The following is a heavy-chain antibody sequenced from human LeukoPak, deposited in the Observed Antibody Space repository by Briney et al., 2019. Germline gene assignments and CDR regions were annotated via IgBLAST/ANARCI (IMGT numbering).Heavy chain of an antibody. J-gene: IGHJ5*02. CDR2: IYYSGST. CDR1: GGSISGYY. CDR3: ARESANWFDP. V-gene: IGHV4-59*12. Sequence: SETLSLTCTVSGGSISGYYWCWIRQPPGKGLEWIGYIYYSGSTNYNPFLKSRVAISVDTSKNQFSLKLSSVTVADTAVYYCARESANWFDPWGQGTLVTVSS.